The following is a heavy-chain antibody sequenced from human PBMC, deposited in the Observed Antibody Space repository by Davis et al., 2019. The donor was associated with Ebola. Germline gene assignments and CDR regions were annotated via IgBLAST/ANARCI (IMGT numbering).Heavy chain of an antibody. Sequence: AASVKVSCKASGGTFSSYAISWVRQAPGQGLEWMGRIIPILGIANYAQKFQGRVTITADKSTSTAYMELSSLRSEDTAVYYCAKDVVPAAMGLGYFDYWGQGTLVTVSS. D-gene: IGHD2-2*01. CDR1: GGTFSSYA. V-gene: IGHV1-69*04. CDR3: AKDVVPAAMGLGYFDY. CDR2: IIPILGIA. J-gene: IGHJ4*02.